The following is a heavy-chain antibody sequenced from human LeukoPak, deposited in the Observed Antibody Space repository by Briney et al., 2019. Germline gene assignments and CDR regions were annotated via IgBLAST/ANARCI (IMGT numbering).Heavy chain of an antibody. V-gene: IGHV3-48*02. CDR2: ISSSSSTI. D-gene: IGHD3-3*01. CDR3: ARDKRFLEWLLSAGMDV. J-gene: IGHJ6*02. Sequence: TGGSLRLSCAASGFTFSSYSMNWVRQAPGKGLEWVSYISSSSSTIYYADSVKGRFTISRDNAKNSLYLQMNGLRDEDTAVYYCARDKRFLEWLLSAGMDVWGQGTTVTVSS. CDR1: GFTFSSYS.